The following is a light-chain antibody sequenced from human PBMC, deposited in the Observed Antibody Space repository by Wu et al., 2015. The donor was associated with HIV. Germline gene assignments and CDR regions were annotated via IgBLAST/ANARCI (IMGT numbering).Light chain of an antibody. CDR1: QSISSY. CDR3: QQSYTGT. V-gene: IGKV1-39*01. CDR2: AAF. J-gene: IGKJ4*01. Sequence: DIQMTQSPSSLSASVGDRVTITCRASQSISSYLNWYQQKPGKAPKLLIYAAFSLQSGVPSRFSGSGSGTDFTLTISSLQPEDCATYYCQQSYTGTFGGGTKVEIK.